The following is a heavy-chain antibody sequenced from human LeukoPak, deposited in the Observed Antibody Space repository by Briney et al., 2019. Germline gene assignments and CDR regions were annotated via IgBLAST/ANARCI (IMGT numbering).Heavy chain of an antibody. CDR2: IRYDGSNK. Sequence: GGSLRLSCAASGFTFSSYGMHWVRQAPGKGLEWVAFIRYDGSNKYYADSVKGRFTIPRDNSKNTLYLQMNSLRAEDTAVYYCAKLVTSSGYYSSDYWGQGTLVTVSS. D-gene: IGHD3-22*01. CDR3: AKLVTSSGYYSSDY. CDR1: GFTFSSYG. J-gene: IGHJ4*02. V-gene: IGHV3-30*02.